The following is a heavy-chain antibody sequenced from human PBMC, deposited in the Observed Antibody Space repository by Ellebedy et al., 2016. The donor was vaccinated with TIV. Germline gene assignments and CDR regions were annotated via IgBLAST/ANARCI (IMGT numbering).Heavy chain of an antibody. J-gene: IGHJ2*01. V-gene: IGHV3-64*01. CDR2: ISSNGGST. CDR1: GFTFSSYE. D-gene: IGHD5-24*01. CDR3: ARGDRDGYSSPMAPDL. Sequence: GGSLRLSCAASGFTFSSYEMNWVRQAPGKGLQFVSAISSNGGSTYYAMSLKGRFSISRDNSKKTLYLQMGSVRVDDMAVYFCARGDRDGYSSPMAPDLWGRGTLVTVSS.